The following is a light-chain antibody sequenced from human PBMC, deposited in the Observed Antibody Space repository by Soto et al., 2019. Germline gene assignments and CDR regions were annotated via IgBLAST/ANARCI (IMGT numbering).Light chain of an antibody. CDR2: GAS. Sequence: EIELTQSPGTLTLSPGERATLSCRASQSVSSSYLAWYQQKPGQAPRLLIYGASSRATAIPARFSGSGSGTDFTLTISRLEPEDVAVYYCQQYGTSPRTFGQGTKVEIK. CDR3: QQYGTSPRT. J-gene: IGKJ1*01. CDR1: QSVSSSY. V-gene: IGKV3-20*01.